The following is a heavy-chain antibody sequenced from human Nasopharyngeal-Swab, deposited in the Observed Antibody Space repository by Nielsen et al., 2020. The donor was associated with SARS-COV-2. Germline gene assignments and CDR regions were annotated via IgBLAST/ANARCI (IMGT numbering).Heavy chain of an antibody. CDR3: ATGAPTVTSLFDD. Sequence: GESLKISCAASGLTFSSYAMSWLRQAPGKGLEWVSGISGIGGVTYYADSATGRFTISRDNSKNTLYLQVNSLRAEDTAVYYCATGAPTVTSLFDDWGRGTLLTVSS. J-gene: IGHJ4*02. CDR2: ISGIGGVT. CDR1: GLTFSSYA. V-gene: IGHV3-23*01. D-gene: IGHD2-21*02.